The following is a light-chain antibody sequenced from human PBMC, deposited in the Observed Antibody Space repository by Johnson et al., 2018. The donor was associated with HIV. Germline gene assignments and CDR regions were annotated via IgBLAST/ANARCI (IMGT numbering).Light chain of an antibody. CDR2: DNN. V-gene: IGLV1-51*01. Sequence: QSILTQPPSVSAAPGQKVTISCSGTSSNIGNNYVSWYQQFTGTAPKLVIHDNNKRPSGIPDRFSGSKSGTSATLGITGLPTGDEADYYCGPWENGRSGYFFGSGTKFTVL. J-gene: IGLJ1*01. CDR3: GPWENGRSGYF. CDR1: SSNIGNNY.